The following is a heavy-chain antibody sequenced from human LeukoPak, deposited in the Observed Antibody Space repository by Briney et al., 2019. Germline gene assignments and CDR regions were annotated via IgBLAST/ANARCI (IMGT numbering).Heavy chain of an antibody. J-gene: IGHJ6*04. CDR3: ASIDGQLYYYYGVDV. CDR2: ISSSSSYI. Sequence: PGGSLRLSCAASGFTFSSYSMNWVRQAPGQGLEWVSSISSSSSYIYYADSVEGRFTISGDNAKNSLYLQMNSLRAEDTAVYYCASIDGQLYYYYGVDVWGKGTTVTVSS. CDR1: GFTFSSYS. D-gene: IGHD5-24*01. V-gene: IGHV3-21*01.